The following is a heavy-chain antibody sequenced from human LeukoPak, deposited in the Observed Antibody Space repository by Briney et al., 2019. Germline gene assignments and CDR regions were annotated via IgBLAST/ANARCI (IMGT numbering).Heavy chain of an antibody. CDR3: ARRGCLGTCYSGFDY. D-gene: IGHD2-15*01. CDR2: ISTSSSTI. Sequence: GGSLRLSCAASGFTFSSYSMNWVRQAPGKGLEWVSYISTSSSTIYHADSVKGRFTISRDNAKNSLYLEVNSLRDEDTAVYYCARRGCLGTCYSGFDYWGQGTLVTVSS. CDR1: GFTFSSYS. V-gene: IGHV3-48*02. J-gene: IGHJ4*02.